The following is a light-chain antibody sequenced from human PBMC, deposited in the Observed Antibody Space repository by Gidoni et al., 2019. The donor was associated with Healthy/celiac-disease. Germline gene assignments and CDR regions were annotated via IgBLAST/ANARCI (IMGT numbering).Light chain of an antibody. CDR1: QSISSY. CDR2: AAS. Sequence: DIPMTQSPSSLSASVGDRVTITCRASQSISSYVNWYQQKPGKAPKLLIYAASSLQSGVPSRFSGSGSGTDFTLTISSLQPEDFATYYCQQSYSTLRYTFGQGTKLEIK. V-gene: IGKV1-39*01. CDR3: QQSYSTLRYT. J-gene: IGKJ2*01.